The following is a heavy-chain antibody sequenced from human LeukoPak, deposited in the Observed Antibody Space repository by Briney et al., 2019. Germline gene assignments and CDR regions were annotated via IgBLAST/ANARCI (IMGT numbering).Heavy chain of an antibody. CDR1: GFTFSDYY. CDR3: ARSRELWEIFWPSHFDY. CDR2: ISSSGSTI. Sequence: GGSLRLSCAASGFTFSDYYMSWIRQAPGKGLEWVSYISSSGSTIYYADSVKGRFTISRDNAKNSLYLQMNSLRAEDTAVYYRARSRELWEIFWPSHFDYWGQGTLVTVSS. D-gene: IGHD1-26*01. V-gene: IGHV3-11*01. J-gene: IGHJ4*02.